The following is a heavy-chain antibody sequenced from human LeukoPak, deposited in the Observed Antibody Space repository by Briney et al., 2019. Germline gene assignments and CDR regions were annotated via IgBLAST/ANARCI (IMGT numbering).Heavy chain of an antibody. V-gene: IGHV1-8*01. CDR1: GYTFTSYD. CDR2: MNPNSGNT. CDR3: ARGRWTGYCSTTNCYSGLDP. J-gene: IGHJ5*02. Sequence: ASVKVSCKASGYTFTSYDINWVRQATGQGLEWMGWMNPNSGNTGYAQKFQGRVTMTRNTAINTAYMEPSSLRSDDTAVYYCARGRWTGYCSTTNCYSGLDPWGQGTLVTVSS. D-gene: IGHD2-2*02.